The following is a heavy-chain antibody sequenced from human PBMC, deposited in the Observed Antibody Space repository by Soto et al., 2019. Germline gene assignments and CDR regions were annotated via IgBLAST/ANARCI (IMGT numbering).Heavy chain of an antibody. CDR3: ARAYATPHAYGWFDP. D-gene: IGHD5-12*01. CDR2: INHSGST. Sequence: SETLSLTCAVYGGSFSGYYWSWIRQPPGKGLEWIGEINHSGSTNYNPSLKSRVTISVDTSKNQFSLKLSSVTAADTAVYYCARAYATPHAYGWFDPWGQGTLVTVSS. CDR1: GGSFSGYY. J-gene: IGHJ5*02. V-gene: IGHV4-34*01.